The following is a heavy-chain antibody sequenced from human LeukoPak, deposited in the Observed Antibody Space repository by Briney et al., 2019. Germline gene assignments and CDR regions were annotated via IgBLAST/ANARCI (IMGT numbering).Heavy chain of an antibody. CDR1: GDIVSSNSAV. D-gene: IGHD3-16*01. CDR2: TYYRSEWFI. Sequence: SQTLSLTCAISGDIVSSNSAVWNWIRQSPSGGLEWLGRTYYRSEWFIDYAPSVKSRISINPDTSKNQFSLQLDSVAPEDTAVYYCARSSAGFDSWGQGTLVTVSS. CDR3: ARSSAGFDS. V-gene: IGHV6-1*01. J-gene: IGHJ5*01.